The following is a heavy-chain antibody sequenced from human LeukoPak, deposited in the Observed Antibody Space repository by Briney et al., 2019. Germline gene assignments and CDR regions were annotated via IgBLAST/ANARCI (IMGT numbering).Heavy chain of an antibody. CDR3: AELGITMIGGV. V-gene: IGHV3-30*18. CDR1: GFTFNTYG. CDR2: ISYDGNTQ. D-gene: IGHD3-10*02. J-gene: IGHJ6*04. Sequence: GGSLRLSCAASGFTFNTYGMHWVRQAPGKGLEWVAVISYDGNTQYYTDSVKGRFTISRDNSKNTLYLQMNSLRAEDTAVYYCAELGITMIGGVWGKGTTVTISS.